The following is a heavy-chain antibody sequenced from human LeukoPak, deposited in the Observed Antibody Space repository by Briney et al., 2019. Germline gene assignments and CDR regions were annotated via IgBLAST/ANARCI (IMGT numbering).Heavy chain of an antibody. D-gene: IGHD6-19*01. V-gene: IGHV3-53*01. CDR1: GFTFNSYS. J-gene: IGHJ4*02. CDR3: AKKAVALDY. CDR2: LYTSGNT. Sequence: PGGSLRLSCAASGFTFNSYSMNWVRKAPGKGLEWVSVLYTSGNTDYADSVKGRFTISRDNSKNTLYLQMNSLRAEDTALYYCAKKAVALDYWGQGTLVTVSS.